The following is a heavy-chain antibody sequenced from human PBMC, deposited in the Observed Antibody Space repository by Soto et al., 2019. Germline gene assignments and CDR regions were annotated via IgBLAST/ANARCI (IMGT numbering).Heavy chain of an antibody. CDR2: IYPGDSDT. V-gene: IGHV5-51*01. CDR1: GYSFTTYW. Sequence: HGESLKISCKASGYSFTTYWIGWVRQMPGKGLEWMGIIYPGDSDTRYSPSFQGQVTISADKSISTTYLQWSSLKASDTAMYYCARRNYYGSGSYDYNWFDPWGQGTLVTVSS. CDR3: ARRNYYGSGSYDYNWFDP. J-gene: IGHJ5*02. D-gene: IGHD3-10*01.